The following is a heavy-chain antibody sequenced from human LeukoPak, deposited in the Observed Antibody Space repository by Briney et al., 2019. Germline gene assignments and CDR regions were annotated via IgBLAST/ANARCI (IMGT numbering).Heavy chain of an antibody. J-gene: IGHJ4*02. Sequence: GGSLRLSCAASGFSLSDYYMSWIRQAPGKGLEWIAYFNNMEIYTNYAESVKGRFTISRDSAKNSLYLQMNSLRADDTAVYYCARGMSATSGYLELEYWGQGALVTVST. D-gene: IGHD3-22*01. CDR3: ARGMSATSGYLELEY. CDR2: FNNMEIYT. CDR1: GFSLSDYY. V-gene: IGHV3-11*05.